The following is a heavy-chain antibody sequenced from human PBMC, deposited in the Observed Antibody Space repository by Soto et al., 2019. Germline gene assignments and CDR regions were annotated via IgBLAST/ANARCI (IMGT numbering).Heavy chain of an antibody. D-gene: IGHD3-3*01. CDR3: ASPIATEYDFWTPVPRGMDA. Sequence: PSETLSLTCTVSGGSISSSSYYWGWIRQPPGKGLEWIGSIYYSGSTYYNPSLKSRVTISVDTSKNQFSLKLSSVTAADTAVYYCASPIATEYDFWTPVPRGMDAWDQGTTVTVSS. CDR2: IYYSGST. CDR1: GGSISSSSYY. J-gene: IGHJ6*02. V-gene: IGHV4-39*01.